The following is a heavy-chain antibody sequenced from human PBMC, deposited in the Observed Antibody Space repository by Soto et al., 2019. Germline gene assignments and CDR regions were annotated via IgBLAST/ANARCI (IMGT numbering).Heavy chain of an antibody. D-gene: IGHD3-22*01. Sequence: GGSLRLSCAASGFTFSSYAMHWVRQAPGKGLEWVAVISYDGSNKYYADSVRGRFTISRDNSKNTLYLQMNSLRAEDTAVYYCARIGYYDSSGSYDYWGQGTLVTVSS. CDR2: ISYDGSNK. CDR3: ARIGYYDSSGSYDY. J-gene: IGHJ4*02. V-gene: IGHV3-30-3*01. CDR1: GFTFSSYA.